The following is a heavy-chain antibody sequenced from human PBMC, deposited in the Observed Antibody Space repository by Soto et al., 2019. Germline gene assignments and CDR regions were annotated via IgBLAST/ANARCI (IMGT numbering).Heavy chain of an antibody. CDR1: GFTFSSYA. Sequence: GGSLRLSCAASGFTFSSYAMSWVRQAPGKGLEWVSAISGSGGSTYYADSVKGRFTISGDNSKNTLYLQMNSLRAEDTAVYYCAKGDTAMAHAGYYYGMDVWGQGTTVTVSS. V-gene: IGHV3-23*01. J-gene: IGHJ6*02. CDR3: AKGDTAMAHAGYYYGMDV. D-gene: IGHD5-18*01. CDR2: ISGSGGST.